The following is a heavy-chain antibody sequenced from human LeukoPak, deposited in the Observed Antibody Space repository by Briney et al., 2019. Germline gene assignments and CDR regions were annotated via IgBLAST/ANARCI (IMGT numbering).Heavy chain of an antibody. D-gene: IGHD5-24*01. CDR1: GFTFSDYY. Sequence: PGGSLRLSCAASGFTFSDYYMSWIRQAPGKGLEWFSDISSGSSYRNYADSVKGRFTISRDNAKNSLYLQMNSLRAEDTAVYYCAREDRDGYNRIDYWGQGTLVTVSS. J-gene: IGHJ4*02. V-gene: IGHV3-11*06. CDR2: ISSGSSYR. CDR3: AREDRDGYNRIDY.